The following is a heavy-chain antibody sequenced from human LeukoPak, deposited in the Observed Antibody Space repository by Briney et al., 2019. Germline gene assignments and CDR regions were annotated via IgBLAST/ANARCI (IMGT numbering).Heavy chain of an antibody. Sequence: GASVKVSCKASGYTFTGYYMHWVRQAPGQGLEWMGWINPNSGGTNYAQKFQGRVTMTRDTSISTAYMELSSVTAADTAVYYCARGQMIAVAGTAPFDYWGQGTLVTVSS. CDR1: GYTFTGYY. V-gene: IGHV1-2*02. D-gene: IGHD6-19*01. CDR2: INPNSGGT. J-gene: IGHJ4*02. CDR3: ARGQMIAVAGTAPFDY.